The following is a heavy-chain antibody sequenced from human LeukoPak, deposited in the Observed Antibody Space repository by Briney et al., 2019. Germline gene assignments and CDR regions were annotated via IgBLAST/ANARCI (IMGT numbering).Heavy chain of an antibody. J-gene: IGHJ4*02. D-gene: IGHD3-22*01. Sequence: GGSLRLSCAASGFTFDDYAMHWVRQAPGKGLEWVSGISWNSGSIGYADSVKGRFTISRDNAKNSLYLQMNSLRAEDTALYYCAKGLRGDYYDSSGYFDYWGQGTLVTVSS. CDR2: ISWNSGSI. CDR1: GFTFDDYA. CDR3: AKGLRGDYYDSSGYFDY. V-gene: IGHV3-9*01.